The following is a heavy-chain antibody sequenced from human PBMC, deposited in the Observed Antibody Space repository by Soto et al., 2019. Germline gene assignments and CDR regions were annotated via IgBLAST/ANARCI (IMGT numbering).Heavy chain of an antibody. D-gene: IGHD3-3*01. J-gene: IGHJ4*02. V-gene: IGHV3-23*01. CDR2: ISGSGGST. Sequence: GGSLRLSCAASGFTFSSYAMSWVRQAPGKGLEWVSAISGSGGSTYYADSVEGRSTISRDNSKNTLYLQMNSLRAEDTAVYYCAKGQWEWLLSLFDYWGQGTLVTVSS. CDR1: GFTFSSYA. CDR3: AKGQWEWLLSLFDY.